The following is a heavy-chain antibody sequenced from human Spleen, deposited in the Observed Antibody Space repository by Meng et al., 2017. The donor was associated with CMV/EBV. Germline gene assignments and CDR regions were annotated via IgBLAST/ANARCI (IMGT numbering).Heavy chain of an antibody. J-gene: IGHJ4*02. CDR1: GFTFSSYS. CDR2: ISSSSSTI. V-gene: IGHV3-48*04. Sequence: GGSLRLSCAASGFTFSSYSMNWVRQAPGKGLEWVSYISSSSSTIYYADSVKGRFTISRDNAKNSLYLQMNSLRAEDTAVYYCAREPHYYDSSGYPSWGQGTLVTSP. D-gene: IGHD3-22*01. CDR3: AREPHYYDSSGYPS.